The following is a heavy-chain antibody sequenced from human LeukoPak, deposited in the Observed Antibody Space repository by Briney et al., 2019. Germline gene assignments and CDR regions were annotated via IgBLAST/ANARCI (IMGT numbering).Heavy chain of an antibody. Sequence: KASQTLSLTCTVSGGSISSGDYYWGWLRQPPGKGLEWIGYIYYSGSTYYNPSLKSRVTISVDTSKNQFSLKLSSVTAADTAVYYCASTGEGGNGSEEITDYWGQGTLVTVSS. D-gene: IGHD3-10*01. CDR1: GGSISSGDYY. CDR3: ASTGEGGNGSEEITDY. J-gene: IGHJ4*02. V-gene: IGHV4-30-4*01. CDR2: IYYSGST.